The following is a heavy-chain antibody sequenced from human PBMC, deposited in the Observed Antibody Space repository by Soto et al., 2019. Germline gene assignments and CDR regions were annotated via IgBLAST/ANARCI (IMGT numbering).Heavy chain of an antibody. J-gene: IGHJ4*02. D-gene: IGHD2-2*01. V-gene: IGHV3-23*01. CDR1: GFTFSSYA. Sequence: EVQLLESGGGLVQPGGSLRLSCAASGFTFSSYAMSWVRQAPGKGLEWVSAISGSGGSTYYEDSVKGRFTSSRDNSKNTLYLQMNRLRAEDTAVYYCAKDLPQPYCSSTGCYVGYFDYWGQGTLVTVSS. CDR3: AKDLPQPYCSSTGCYVGYFDY. CDR2: ISGSGGST.